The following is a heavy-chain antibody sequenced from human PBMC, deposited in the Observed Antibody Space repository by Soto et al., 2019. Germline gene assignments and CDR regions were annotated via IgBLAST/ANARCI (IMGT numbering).Heavy chain of an antibody. CDR1: GGSISSSNW. J-gene: IGHJ5*02. D-gene: IGHD3-22*01. Sequence: QVQLQESGPGLVKPSGTLSLTCAVSGGSISSSNWWSWVRQPPGKGLEWIGEIYHSGSTNYNPSLKSRVTISVDKSTSPFSLRLSSVTAADTAVYYCARGDSSGYRNCFDPWGQGTLVTVSS. CDR3: ARGDSSGYRNCFDP. CDR2: IYHSGST. V-gene: IGHV4-4*02.